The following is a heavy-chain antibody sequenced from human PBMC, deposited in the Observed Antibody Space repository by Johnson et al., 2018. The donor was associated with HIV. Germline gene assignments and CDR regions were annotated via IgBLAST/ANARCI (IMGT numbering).Heavy chain of an antibody. V-gene: IGHV3-30-3*01. CDR2: ISYDGSNK. CDR3: ASPSGGSYWAFDI. CDR1: GFTFSSYA. Sequence: QVQLVESGGGVVQPGRSLRLSCAASGFTFSSYAMHWVRQAPGKGLEWVAVISYDGSNKYYADSVKGRFTISRDNSKNTLYLQMNSLRADDTAVYYCASPSGGSYWAFDIWGQGTMVTVSS. D-gene: IGHD1-26*01. J-gene: IGHJ3*02.